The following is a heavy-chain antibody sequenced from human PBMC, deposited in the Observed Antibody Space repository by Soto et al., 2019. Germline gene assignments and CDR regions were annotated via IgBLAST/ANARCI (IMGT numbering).Heavy chain of an antibody. V-gene: IGHV3-23*01. J-gene: IGHJ6*02. CDR3: AKAGPFTDFWSGYPLLENQQYYYLGMDV. D-gene: IGHD3-3*01. Sequence: EVQLLESGGGLVQPGGSLRLSCAASGFTFSSYAMSWVRQAPGKVLEWVSAISGSGGSTYYADSVKGRFTISRDNSKNTLYLQMNSLRAEDTAVYYCAKAGPFTDFWSGYPLLENQQYYYLGMDVWGQGTTVTVSS. CDR1: GFTFSSYA. CDR2: ISGSGGST.